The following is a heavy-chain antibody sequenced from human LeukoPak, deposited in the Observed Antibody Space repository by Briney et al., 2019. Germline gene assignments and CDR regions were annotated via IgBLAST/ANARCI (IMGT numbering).Heavy chain of an antibody. CDR3: ARGAYYYDSSGYYSQTFDY. CDR1: GYTFTSYD. D-gene: IGHD3-22*01. CDR2: MSPNSGNT. J-gene: IGHJ4*02. Sequence: ASVKVSCKASGYTFTSYDINWVRQATGQGLEWMGWMSPNSGNTGYAQKFQGRVTMTRNTSISTAYMELSSLRSEDTAVYYCARGAYYYDSSGYYSQTFDYWGQGTLVTVSS. V-gene: IGHV1-8*01.